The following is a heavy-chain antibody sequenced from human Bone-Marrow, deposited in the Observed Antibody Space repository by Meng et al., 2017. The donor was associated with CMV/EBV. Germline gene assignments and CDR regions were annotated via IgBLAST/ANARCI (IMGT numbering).Heavy chain of an antibody. D-gene: IGHD2-2*01. Sequence: SETLSLTCTVSGDSIRRSTYYWGWIRQPPGKGLEWIGSIDYSGTTYYNPSLKRRVSLSVDTSKNQLSLKVTSVTAADTAVYYCARDFRGGQPAAMYNWFDPWGQGTLVTVSS. CDR2: IDYSGTT. V-gene: IGHV4-39*07. CDR1: GDSIRRSTYY. J-gene: IGHJ5*02. CDR3: ARDFRGGQPAAMYNWFDP.